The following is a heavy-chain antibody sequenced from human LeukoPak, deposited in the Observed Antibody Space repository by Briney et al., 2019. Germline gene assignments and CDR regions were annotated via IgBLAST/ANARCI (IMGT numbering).Heavy chain of an antibody. J-gene: IGHJ4*02. CDR3: ARGPGLHTGESFDY. V-gene: IGHV4-61*02. CDR2: IYIGVNP. D-gene: IGHD2-8*02. Sequence: SETLSLTCIVSSGSISSGNYFWSWIRQPAGKGLEWIGRIYIGVNPDYNPSLKSRVTVSADTSKNQFSLKLTSVTAAYTAVYFCARGPGLHTGESFDYWGQGILVTVSS. CDR1: SGSISSGNYF.